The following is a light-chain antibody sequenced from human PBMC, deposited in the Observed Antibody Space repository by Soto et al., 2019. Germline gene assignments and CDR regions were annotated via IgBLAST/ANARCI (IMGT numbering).Light chain of an antibody. V-gene: IGKV3-20*01. J-gene: IGKJ3*01. Sequence: EIVLTQSPGILSLSPGERATLSCRASQRVSSSYLAWYQQKPGQAPRLLMYGASSRATGTPDRFSGSGSGTYLTLTISRLGPEDLAVYYCQQYDNWGTFGPGPKVDIK. CDR3: QQYDNWGT. CDR1: QRVSSSY. CDR2: GAS.